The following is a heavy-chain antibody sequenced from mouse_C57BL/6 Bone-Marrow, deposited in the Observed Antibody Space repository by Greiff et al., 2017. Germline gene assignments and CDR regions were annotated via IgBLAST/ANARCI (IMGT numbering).Heavy chain of an antibody. V-gene: IGHV5-12*01. D-gene: IGHD2-13*01. Sequence: EVKLVESGGGLVQPGGSLKLSCAASGFTFSDYYMYWVRQTPEKRLEWVAYISNGGGSTYYPDTVKGRFTIYRDNAKNTLYLQMSRLKSEDTAMYYCARRGDPYYFDYWGQGTTLTVSS. CDR3: ARRGDPYYFDY. CDR1: GFTFSDYY. CDR2: ISNGGGST. J-gene: IGHJ2*01.